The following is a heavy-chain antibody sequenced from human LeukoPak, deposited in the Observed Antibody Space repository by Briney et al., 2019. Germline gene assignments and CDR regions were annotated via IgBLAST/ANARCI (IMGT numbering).Heavy chain of an antibody. CDR1: GYTFTSYA. Sequence: ASVKVSCKASGYTFTSYAMNWVRQAPGQGLEWMGIINPSCGSTSYTQKFQGRVTMTRNTSISTAYMELSSLRSEDTAVYYCARDGAYYDILTGEWNDAFDIWGQGTMVTVSS. D-gene: IGHD3-9*01. CDR3: ARDGAYYDILTGEWNDAFDI. J-gene: IGHJ3*02. CDR2: INPSCGST. V-gene: IGHV1-46*01.